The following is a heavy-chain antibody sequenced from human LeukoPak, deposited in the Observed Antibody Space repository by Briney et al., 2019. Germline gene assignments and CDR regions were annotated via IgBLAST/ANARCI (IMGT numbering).Heavy chain of an antibody. CDR1: GAFVNGSEW. J-gene: IGHJ4*02. D-gene: IGHD6-13*01. CDR2: IYHSGGG. Sequence: SGTLSLTCVVSGAFVNGSEWWNWVRQPPGKGLEWIGEIYHSGGGYYNPSLSSRVAISVDNSMNQVSLRLNSVTAADTAVYYCARDSASGSSWSFDYWGQGILVTVSS. CDR3: ARDSASGSSWSFDY. V-gene: IGHV4-4*02.